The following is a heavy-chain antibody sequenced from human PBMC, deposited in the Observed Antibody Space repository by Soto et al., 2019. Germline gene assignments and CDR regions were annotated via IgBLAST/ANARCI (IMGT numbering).Heavy chain of an antibody. CDR1: GFTFSSYA. D-gene: IGHD2-21*02. J-gene: IGHJ4*02. CDR3: AKVPIVVVTASFDY. V-gene: IGHV3-23*01. CDR2: ISGGGGST. Sequence: GGSLRLSCAASGFTFSSYAMSWVRQAPGKGLEWVSAISGGGGSTYYADSVKGRFTISRDNSKNTLYLQMNSLRAEDTAVYYCAKVPIVVVTASFDYWGQGTLVTVSS.